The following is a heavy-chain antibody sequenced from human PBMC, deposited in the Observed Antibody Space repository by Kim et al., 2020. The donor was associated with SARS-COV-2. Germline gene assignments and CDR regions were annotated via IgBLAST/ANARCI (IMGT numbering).Heavy chain of an antibody. CDR3: ARDHGSGYDLDY. Sequence: DYAVSVKSRITINPDTSKNQFSLQLNSVTPEDTAVYYCARDHGSGYDLDYWGQGTLVTVSS. V-gene: IGHV6-1*01. D-gene: IGHD5-12*01. J-gene: IGHJ4*02.